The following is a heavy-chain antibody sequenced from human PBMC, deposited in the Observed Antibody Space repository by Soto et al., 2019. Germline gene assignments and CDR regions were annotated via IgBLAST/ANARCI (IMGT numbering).Heavy chain of an antibody. CDR2: ISGSVGSN. D-gene: IGHD4-17*01. CDR1: GFTFSSYA. CDR3: AKDQHGDYEPLDY. V-gene: IGHV3-23*01. Sequence: EVQLLESGGGLVQPGGSLRLSCAASGFTFSSYAMSWVRQAPGKGLEWVSAISGSVGSNYYADSVKGRLTISRDNSKNTMYRQRNSLRDDATAVYYCAKDQHGDYEPLDYWGQGTLVAVS. J-gene: IGHJ4*02.